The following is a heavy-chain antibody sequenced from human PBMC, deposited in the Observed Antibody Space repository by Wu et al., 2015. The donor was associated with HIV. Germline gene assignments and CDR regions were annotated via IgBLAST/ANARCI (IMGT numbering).Heavy chain of an antibody. CDR1: GGTFSSYA. CDR3: ASFLSLGSSRPPGGPQFTDL. CDR2: IIPIFGTA. J-gene: IGHJ2*01. D-gene: IGHD2-2*01. V-gene: IGHV1-69*05. Sequence: QVQLMQSGAEVKKPESSVKVSCKASGGTFSSYAISWVRQAPGQGLEWMGGIIPIFGTANYAQKFQGRVTITTDESTSTAYMELSSLRSEDTAVYYCASFLSLGSSRPPGGPQFTDLWGRGHLVHCLL.